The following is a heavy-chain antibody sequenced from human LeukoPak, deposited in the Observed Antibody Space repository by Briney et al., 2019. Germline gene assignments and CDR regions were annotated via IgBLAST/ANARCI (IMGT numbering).Heavy chain of an antibody. CDR1: GGSIRSSYYY. D-gene: IGHD3-10*01. J-gene: IGHJ6*02. V-gene: IGHV4-39*07. Sequence: SETLSLTCTVSGGSIRSSYYYWGWIRQPPGKGLEWIGSIYDSGSTYYNPSLKSRVTISVDTSKNQFSLKLSSVTAADTAVYYCAGLINPYYYYGMDVWGQGTTVTVSS. CDR3: AGLINPYYYYGMDV. CDR2: IYDSGST.